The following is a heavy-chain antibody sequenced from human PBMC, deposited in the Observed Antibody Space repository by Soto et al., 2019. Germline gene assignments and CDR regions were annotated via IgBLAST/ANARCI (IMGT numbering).Heavy chain of an antibody. CDR1: GDSISTYY. Sequence: QVQLQESGPGLVKPSETLSLTCAVSGDSISTYYCMWIRQPPGKGLESIGYLYYGRSANYNPSLKSRVTLSVDTSTTQCSLTLSSITAADTAVYYCALRSMAVVPEYWGQGTLVTVSS. CDR3: ALRSMAVVPEY. CDR2: LYYGRSA. V-gene: IGHV4-59*01. D-gene: IGHD3-22*01. J-gene: IGHJ4*02.